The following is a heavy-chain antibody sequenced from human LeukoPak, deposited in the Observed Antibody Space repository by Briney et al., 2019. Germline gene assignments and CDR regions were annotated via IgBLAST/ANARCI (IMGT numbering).Heavy chain of an antibody. J-gene: IGHJ1*01. CDR3: TSWGDTTAEYFQR. CDR1: GFTLNKCW. V-gene: IGHV3-7*01. D-gene: IGHD2-21*02. Sequence: GGSLRLSCVVSGFTLNKCWMNWVRQAPGKGLEWVAHINPDGRDKYYVDSVKGRFSIYRDNAENSMYLQMNSLRVEDTAVYYCTSWGDTTAEYFQRWGQGTLVTVSS. CDR2: INPDGRDK.